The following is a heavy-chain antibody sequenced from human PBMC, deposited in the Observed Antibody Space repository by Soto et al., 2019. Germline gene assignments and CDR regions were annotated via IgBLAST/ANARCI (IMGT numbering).Heavy chain of an antibody. CDR2: ISDSGSSI. D-gene: IGHD3-22*01. V-gene: IGHV3-11*01. CDR3: AGDTAFINSGFFDA. J-gene: IGHJ5*02. CDR1: GFTFSDYY. Sequence: GGSLRLSCAASGFTFSDYYMNWIRQAPGKGLEWVSYISDSGSSIFYADSVRGRFTISRDSARKSLYLLMSSLRVEDTAVYYCAGDTAFINSGFFDAWGQGTPVTVSS.